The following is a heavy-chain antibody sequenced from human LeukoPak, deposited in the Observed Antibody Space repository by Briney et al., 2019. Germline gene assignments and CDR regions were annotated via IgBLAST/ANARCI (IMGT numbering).Heavy chain of an antibody. J-gene: IGHJ4*02. CDR2: INPKSGGT. D-gene: IGHD1-1*01. CDR3: ARVGSGVDY. CDR1: GYTFTAYY. V-gene: IGHV1-2*02. Sequence: ASVKVSCKASGYTFTAYYMHWVRQAPGQGLEWMGWINPKSGGTNYAQKFQGRVTMTRDRPISTVYMELRSLRSDDTAVYYCARVGSGVDYWGQGTLVTVSS.